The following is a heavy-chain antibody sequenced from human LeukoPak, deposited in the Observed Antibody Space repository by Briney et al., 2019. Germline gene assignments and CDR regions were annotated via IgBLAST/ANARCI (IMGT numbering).Heavy chain of an antibody. CDR1: GFTFDTYS. CDR3: ARSPGATRSFDY. Sequence: PGGSLRLSCAASGFTFDTYSMNWVRQAQGKGLEWVSSISSSSSYIYYADSVKGRFTISRDNAKNSLYLHMNSLRAEDTAVYYCARSPGATRSFDYWGQGTLVTVSS. J-gene: IGHJ4*02. CDR2: ISSSSSYI. V-gene: IGHV3-21*01. D-gene: IGHD1-1*01.